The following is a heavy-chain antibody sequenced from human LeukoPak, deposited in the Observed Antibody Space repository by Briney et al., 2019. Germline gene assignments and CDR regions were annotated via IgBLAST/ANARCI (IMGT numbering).Heavy chain of an antibody. J-gene: IGHJ4*02. V-gene: IGHV4-30-4*01. CDR3: ASSKNRRYYYDSSGYLS. D-gene: IGHD3-22*01. Sequence: SETLSLTCTVSGGSISSGDYYWSWIRQPPGKGLEWIGYIYYSGSTYYNPSLKSRVTIPVDTSKNQFSLKLSSVTAADTAVYYCASSKNRRYYYDSSGYLSWGQGTLVTVSS. CDR1: GGSISSGDYY. CDR2: IYYSGST.